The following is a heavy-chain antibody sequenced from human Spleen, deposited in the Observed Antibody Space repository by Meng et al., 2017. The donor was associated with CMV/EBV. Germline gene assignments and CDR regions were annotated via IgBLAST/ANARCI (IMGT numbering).Heavy chain of an antibody. D-gene: IGHD1-1*01. V-gene: IGHV6-1*01. CDR1: EANVFSNTAA. J-gene: IGHJ4*02. Sequence: QAGHGREKPSQTRACTYATAEANVFSNTAAWDCMRQSPPGRRQGLGEPYYTSKWFTHSAQSLESRITITPDTSNSTSYLQLTIVSSDDTAVYYCARGSGTYYFFYWGQGTLVTVSS. CDR2: PYYTSKWFT. CDR3: ARGSGTYYFFY.